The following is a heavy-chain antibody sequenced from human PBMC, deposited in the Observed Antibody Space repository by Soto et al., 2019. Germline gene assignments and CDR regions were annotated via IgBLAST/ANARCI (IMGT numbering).Heavy chain of an antibody. V-gene: IGHV3-64*01. J-gene: IGHJ4*02. CDR3: ARSRYFVNPFDY. D-gene: IGHD3-9*01. CDR1: GFTFSSYA. CDR2: ISSNGGST. Sequence: LSCAASGFTFSSYAMHWVRQAPGKGLEYVSAISSNGGSTYYANSVKGRFTISRDNSKNTLYLQMGSLRAEDVAVYYCARSRYFVNPFDYWGQGTLVTVSS.